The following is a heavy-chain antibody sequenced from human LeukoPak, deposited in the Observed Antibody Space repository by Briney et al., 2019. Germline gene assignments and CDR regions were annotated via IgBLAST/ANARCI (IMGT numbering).Heavy chain of an antibody. CDR2: IYHSGST. V-gene: IGHV4-30-2*01. J-gene: IGHJ4*02. Sequence: SETLSLTCTVSGGSISSGGHSWSWIRQPPGKGLEWIGYIYHSGSTYHNPSLKSRVTISVDRSKNQFSLKLSSVTAADTAVYYCASRYSYGEIWGQGTLVTVSS. CDR3: ASRYSYGEI. D-gene: IGHD5-18*01. CDR1: GGSISSGGHS.